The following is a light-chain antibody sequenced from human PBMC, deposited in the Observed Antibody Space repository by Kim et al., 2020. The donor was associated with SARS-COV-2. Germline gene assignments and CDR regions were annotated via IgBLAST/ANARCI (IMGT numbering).Light chain of an antibody. CDR3: NSRDSSGNHQV. CDR2: GKN. J-gene: IGLJ2*01. CDR1: SLSSYY. Sequence: AVEQKVRITCQGDSLSSYYASWYQQKPGQAPVLVIYGKNNRPSGIPDRFSGSSSGNTASLTITGAQAEDEADYYCNSRDSSGNHQVFGGGTQLTVL. V-gene: IGLV3-19*01.